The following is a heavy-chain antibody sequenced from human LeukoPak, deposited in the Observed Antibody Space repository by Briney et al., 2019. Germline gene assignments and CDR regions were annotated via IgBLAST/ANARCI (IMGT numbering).Heavy chain of an antibody. J-gene: IGHJ4*02. D-gene: IGHD3-22*01. V-gene: IGHV4-39*01. CDR3: ARTAENSRGYYVYYFDY. CDR2: FYYSGSK. Sequence: SETLSLTCTVSGGSISSSSYYWGWIRQPPGKGLEWIGTFYYSGSKYYKPSLKSRVTISVDTSKNQFSLKLSSVTAADTAVYYCARTAENSRGYYVYYFDYWGQGTLVTVSP. CDR1: GGSISSSSYY.